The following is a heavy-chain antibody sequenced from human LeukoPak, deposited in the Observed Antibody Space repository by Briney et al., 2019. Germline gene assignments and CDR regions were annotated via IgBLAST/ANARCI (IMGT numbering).Heavy chain of an antibody. Sequence: GESLKISCKGSGYSFTSYWIGWVRQMPGKGLEWMGLIYPGDSGTRYSPSFQGQVTISADKSISTAYLQWSSLKASDTAMYYCARHGVRDGYNPLPFDPWGQGTLVTVSS. CDR2: IYPGDSGT. CDR3: ARHGVRDGYNPLPFDP. J-gene: IGHJ5*02. CDR1: GYSFTSYW. D-gene: IGHD5-24*01. V-gene: IGHV5-51*01.